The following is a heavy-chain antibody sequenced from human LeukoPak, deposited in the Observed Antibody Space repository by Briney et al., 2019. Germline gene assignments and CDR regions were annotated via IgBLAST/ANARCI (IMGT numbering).Heavy chain of an antibody. V-gene: IGHV1-24*01. CDR1: GYTLTELS. CDR3: ATDVRNDYGDYVDY. J-gene: IGHJ4*02. CDR2: FDPEDGET. Sequence: ASVKVSCKVSGYTLTELSMHWMRQAPGKGLEWMGGFDPEDGETIYAQKFQGRVTMTEDTSTDTAYMELSSLRSEDTAVYYCATDVRNDYGDYVDYWGQGTLVTVSS. D-gene: IGHD4-17*01.